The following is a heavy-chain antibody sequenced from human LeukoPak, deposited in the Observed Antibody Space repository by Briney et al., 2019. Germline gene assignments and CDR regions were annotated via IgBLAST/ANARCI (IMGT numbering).Heavy chain of an antibody. Sequence: SATLSLTCTVSGGSINSHYWSWIRQPPGKGLQWIGDIYYSERTNYNPSLRGRVTISVDTSKNQLSLKLTSVLAADTAMYYCVRRDNTGWNYFDHWGQGILVTVSS. CDR1: GGSINSHY. J-gene: IGHJ4*02. CDR2: IYYSERT. D-gene: IGHD6-19*01. V-gene: IGHV4-59*08. CDR3: VRRDNTGWNYFDH.